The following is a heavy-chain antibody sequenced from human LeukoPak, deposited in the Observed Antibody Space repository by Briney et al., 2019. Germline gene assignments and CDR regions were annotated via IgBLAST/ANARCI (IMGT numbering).Heavy chain of an antibody. J-gene: IGHJ3*02. CDR3: ARVFYGSGSYYNVVYDAFDI. Sequence: SGPTLVNPTQTLTLTCTFSGFSLNTNGMGVGWIRQPPGKALEWLALIHWDDDKRYSPSLKSRLTITKDTSKNQVVLTMTNMDPVDTATYYCARVFYGSGSYYNVVYDAFDIWGQGTMVTVSS. CDR2: IHWDDDK. CDR1: GFSLNTNGMG. D-gene: IGHD3-10*01. V-gene: IGHV2-5*02.